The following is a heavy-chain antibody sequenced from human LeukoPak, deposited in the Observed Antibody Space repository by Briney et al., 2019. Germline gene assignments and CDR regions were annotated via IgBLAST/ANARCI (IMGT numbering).Heavy chain of an antibody. CDR3: TRGGPEGSGYSYGSHDY. D-gene: IGHD5-18*01. CDR2: INPNSGAT. J-gene: IGHJ4*02. CDR1: GYTFTSYG. V-gene: IGHV1-2*02. Sequence: GASVKVSCKASGYTFTSYGISWVRQAPGQGLEWMGWINPNSGATNYAQKFQGRVTMTRDTSISTVYMELSRLRSDDTAVYYCTRGGPEGSGYSYGSHDYWGQGTLVTVSS.